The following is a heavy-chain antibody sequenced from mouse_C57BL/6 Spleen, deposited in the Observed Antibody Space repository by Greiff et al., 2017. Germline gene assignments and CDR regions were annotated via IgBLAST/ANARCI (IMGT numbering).Heavy chain of an antibody. D-gene: IGHD6-1*01. CDR2: INPSSGYT. V-gene: IGHV1-7*01. CDR3: AQRHDYYAMDY. Sequence: LVEPGAELAKPGASVKLSCKASGYTFTSYWMHWVKQRPGRGLEWIGYINPSSGYTKYNQKFKDKATLTADKSSSTAYMQLSSLTYEDSAVYYCAQRHDYYAMDYWGQGTSVTVSS. CDR1: GYTFTSYW. J-gene: IGHJ4*01.